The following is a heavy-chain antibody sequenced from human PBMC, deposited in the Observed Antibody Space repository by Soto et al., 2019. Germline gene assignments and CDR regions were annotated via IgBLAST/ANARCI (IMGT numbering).Heavy chain of an antibody. D-gene: IGHD2-8*01. J-gene: IGHJ6*02. CDR2: ISGSGGST. V-gene: IGHV3-23*01. CDR1: GFTFSSYA. CDR3: AKRYCTNGVCYTGYYYGMDV. Sequence: PGGSLRLSCAASGFTFSSYAMSWVRQAPGKGLEWVSAISGSGGSTYYADSVKGRFTISRDNSKNTLYLQMNSLRAEDTAVYYCAKRYCTNGVCYTGYYYGMDVWGQGTTGTVSS.